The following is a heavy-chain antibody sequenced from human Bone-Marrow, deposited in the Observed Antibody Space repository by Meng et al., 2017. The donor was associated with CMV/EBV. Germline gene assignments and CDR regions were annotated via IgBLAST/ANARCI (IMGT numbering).Heavy chain of an antibody. Sequence: ASVKVSCKASGYTFTSYYMHWVRQAPGQGLEWMGIINPSGGSTSYAQKFQGRVTMTRDTSTSTVYMELSSLRSEDTAVYYCARDHYSSSGYSNWFDPWGQGTLVTVSS. CDR1: GYTFTSYY. CDR3: ARDHYSSSGYSNWFDP. V-gene: IGHV1-46*01. CDR2: INPSGGST. J-gene: IGHJ5*02. D-gene: IGHD6-13*01.